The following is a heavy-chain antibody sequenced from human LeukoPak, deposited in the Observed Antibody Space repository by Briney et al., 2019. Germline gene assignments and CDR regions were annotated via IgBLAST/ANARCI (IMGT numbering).Heavy chain of an antibody. Sequence: GRSLRLSCAASGFTFDDSSMHCVRQAPGKGLEWVSLISWGGGSTYYADSVKGRFTISRDNSKNSLYLQMYRLRTEDTALYYCAKDMSRYGLDYWGQGTLVTVSS. CDR1: GFTFDDSS. J-gene: IGHJ4*02. CDR2: ISWGGGST. V-gene: IGHV3-43*01. CDR3: AKDMSRYGLDY. D-gene: IGHD5-18*01.